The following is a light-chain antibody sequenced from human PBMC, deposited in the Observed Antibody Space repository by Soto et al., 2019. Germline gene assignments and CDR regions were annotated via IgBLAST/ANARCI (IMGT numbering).Light chain of an antibody. CDR3: QQYGTSPGFS. J-gene: IGKJ2*01. V-gene: IGKV3-20*01. CDR2: GAS. Sequence: EIVLTQSPGTLSLSPGERATLSCRASQSVSSSYLAWYQQKPGQAPRLLIYGASIRATGIPDRFSGSESGTDFTLTISRLEPDDFAVYYCQQYGTSPGFSFGQGTKLEIK. CDR1: QSVSSSY.